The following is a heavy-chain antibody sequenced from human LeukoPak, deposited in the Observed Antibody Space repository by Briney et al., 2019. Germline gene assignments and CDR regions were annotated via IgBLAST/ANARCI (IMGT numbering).Heavy chain of an antibody. J-gene: IGHJ4*02. CDR2: ISYGGNKK. Sequence: PGGSLRLSCAASGFPLTYYGMHWVRQAPGKGLEWVALISYGGNKKYYADSVKGRFTISRDNSENTHYLQMNSLRVEDTAIYYCAKNSGEMATNWDFDYWGQGTLVTVSS. D-gene: IGHD5-24*01. CDR3: AKNSGEMATNWDFDY. CDR1: GFPLTYYG. V-gene: IGHV3-30*18.